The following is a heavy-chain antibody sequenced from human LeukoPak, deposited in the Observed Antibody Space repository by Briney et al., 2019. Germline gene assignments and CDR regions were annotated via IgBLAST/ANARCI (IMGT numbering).Heavy chain of an antibody. D-gene: IGHD3-22*01. V-gene: IGHV3-66*04. Sequence: GGFLRLSCVASGFAFSDYYMDWVRQAPGKGLEWVSVIYSGGSTFYAESVKGRFTISRDNSKNTLYLQMNSLRADDTAVYYCARHLDGTTYYYQVAFDIWGQGTMVTVSS. CDR2: IYSGGST. CDR1: GFAFSDYY. CDR3: ARHLDGTTYYYQVAFDI. J-gene: IGHJ3*02.